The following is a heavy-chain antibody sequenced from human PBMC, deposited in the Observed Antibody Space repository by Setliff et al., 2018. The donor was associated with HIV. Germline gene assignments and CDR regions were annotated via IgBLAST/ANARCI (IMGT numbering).Heavy chain of an antibody. J-gene: IGHJ4*02. CDR1: GGSISSDTYH. CDR2: TYSSGST. V-gene: IGHV4-61*09. CDR3: ATYAGNGGGKGY. D-gene: IGHD2-21*01. Sequence: SETLSLTCTVSGGSISSDTYHYSWIRQPAGKGLEWIGQTYSSGSTKCNPSLKSRVTISVDTSKNQFSLTLSSVTAADTAMYYCATYAGNGGGKGYWGQGRQVTVSS.